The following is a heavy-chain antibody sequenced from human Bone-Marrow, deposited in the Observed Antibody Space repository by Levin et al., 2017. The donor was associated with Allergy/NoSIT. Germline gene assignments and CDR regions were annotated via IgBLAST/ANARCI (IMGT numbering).Heavy chain of an antibody. J-gene: IGHJ6*03. CDR2: IYHSGST. D-gene: IGHD3-16*01. Sequence: SQTLSLTCAVSGGSISSSNWWSWVRQPPGKGLEWIGEIYHSGSTNYNPSLKSRVTISVDKSKNQFSLKLSSVTAADTAVYYCARVSGAIMRGTWYYYMDVWGKGTTVTVSS. V-gene: IGHV4-4*02. CDR3: ARVSGAIMRGTWYYYMDV. CDR1: GGSISSSNW.